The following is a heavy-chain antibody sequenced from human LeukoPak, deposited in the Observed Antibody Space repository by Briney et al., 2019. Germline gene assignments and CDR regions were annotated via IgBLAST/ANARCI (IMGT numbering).Heavy chain of an antibody. J-gene: IGHJ4*02. V-gene: IGHV4-59*07. D-gene: IGHD3-22*01. CDR2: MYYTGIT. CDR1: GDSITSHY. CDR3: ARSVDYFDNTGPHMMFDY. Sequence: PSDTLSLTCNVSGDSITSHYWNWIRQPSGKGLEWVGYMYYTGITKYNPSLKSRVTMSVDTSKNQFFLRLSSVTATDTAVYHCARSVDYFDNTGPHMMFDYWGPGSLVTVSS.